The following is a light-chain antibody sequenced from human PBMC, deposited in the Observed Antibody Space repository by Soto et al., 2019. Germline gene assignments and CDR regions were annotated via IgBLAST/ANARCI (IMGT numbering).Light chain of an antibody. CDR3: SSYTSSRTLS. V-gene: IGLV2-14*01. CDR2: EVS. CDR1: SSDVGGYNY. J-gene: IGLJ1*01. Sequence: QSLLTQPASVSGSPGQSITISCTGTSSDVGGYNYVSWYQQHPGKAPKLMIYEVSNRPSGVSNRFSGSKSGNTASLTISGLQAEDEADYYCSSYTSSRTLSFGNGTKVTVL.